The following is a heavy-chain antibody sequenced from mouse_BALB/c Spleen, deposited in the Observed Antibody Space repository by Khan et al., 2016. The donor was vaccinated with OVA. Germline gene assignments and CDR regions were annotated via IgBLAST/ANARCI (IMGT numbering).Heavy chain of an antibody. CDR3: ARSKYLARY. CDR2: IWAGGST. V-gene: IGHV2-9*02. Sequence: VKLEESGPGLVAPSPSLSITCTVYGYSLTRYGVHWVRQPPGKGLEWLGLIWAGGSTNYHWALMSRLSISIDNSKSLVFLIMNSLQTDDTALYYCARSKYLARYWGQGTTLTVSS. D-gene: IGHD3-3*01. CDR1: GYSLTRYG. J-gene: IGHJ2*01.